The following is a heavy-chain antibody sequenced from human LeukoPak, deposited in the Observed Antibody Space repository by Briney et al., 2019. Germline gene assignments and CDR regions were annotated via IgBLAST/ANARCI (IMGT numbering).Heavy chain of an antibody. J-gene: IGHJ4*02. CDR1: GYTFTGYY. V-gene: IGHV1-2*02. Sequence: ASVKVSCKASGYTFTGYYMHWLRQAPGQGLEWMGWINPNSGGTNYAQKFQGRVTMTRDTSISTAYMELSRLRSDDTAVYYCARDPGYSSSFDYWGQGTLVTVSS. CDR2: INPNSGGT. CDR3: ARDPGYSSSFDY. D-gene: IGHD6-13*01.